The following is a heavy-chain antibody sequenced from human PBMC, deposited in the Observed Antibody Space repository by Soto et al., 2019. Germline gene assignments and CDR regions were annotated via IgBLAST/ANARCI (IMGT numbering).Heavy chain of an antibody. CDR2: INAGNGHT. CDR1: GYTFTNFA. Sequence: ASVKVSCKASGYTFTNFAMQWVRQAPGQRLEWMGWINAGNGHTKYSQMYQGRVTITRDTSASTVYMDLSSLTSEDTAVYYCARGIWTMTRGHYYFDLWGQGTLVTVSS. D-gene: IGHD3-10*01. CDR3: ARGIWTMTRGHYYFDL. J-gene: IGHJ4*02. V-gene: IGHV1-3*01.